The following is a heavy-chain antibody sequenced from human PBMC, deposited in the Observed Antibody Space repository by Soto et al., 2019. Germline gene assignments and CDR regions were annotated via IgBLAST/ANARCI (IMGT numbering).Heavy chain of an antibody. CDR1: GYTFTSYY. V-gene: IGHV1-46*01. J-gene: IGHJ6*02. D-gene: IGHD2-2*01. Sequence: QVQLVQSGAEVKKPGASVKVSCKASGYTFTSYYMHWVRQAPGQGLEWMGIINPSGGSTSYAQKFQGRVTMTRDTSTSTVYMELSSLRSEDTAMYYCARAGGCSSTSCYYYYYYVMDVWGQGTTVTVSS. CDR2: INPSGGST. CDR3: ARAGGCSSTSCYYYYYYVMDV.